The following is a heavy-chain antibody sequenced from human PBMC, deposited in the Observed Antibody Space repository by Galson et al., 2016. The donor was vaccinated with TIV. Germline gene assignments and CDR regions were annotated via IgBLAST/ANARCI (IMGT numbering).Heavy chain of an antibody. CDR1: GVIFNSYT. V-gene: IGHV1-69*05. Sequence: SCKASGVIFNSYTFNWVRQAPGQGLEWMGGIIPIFGTTNYAQKFQGRVTITTDKSTTTAYMELSSLRSEDTAVYYCARDASGSYKDYYYYGMDVWGQGTTVIVSS. CDR3: ARDASGSYKDYYYYGMDV. CDR2: IIPIFGTT. D-gene: IGHD1-26*01. J-gene: IGHJ6*02.